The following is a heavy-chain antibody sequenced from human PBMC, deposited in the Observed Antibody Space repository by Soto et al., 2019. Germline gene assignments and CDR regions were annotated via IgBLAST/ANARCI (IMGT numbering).Heavy chain of an antibody. Sequence: SETLSLTCTVSGCSISSYYWSWIRQPPGKGLEWIGYIYYSGSTNYNPSLKSRVTISVDTSKNQFSLKLSSVTAADTAVYYCARPHYGDYFLAFDIWGQGTMVTVSS. CDR1: GCSISSYY. D-gene: IGHD4-17*01. CDR2: IYYSGST. V-gene: IGHV4-59*08. J-gene: IGHJ3*02. CDR3: ARPHYGDYFLAFDI.